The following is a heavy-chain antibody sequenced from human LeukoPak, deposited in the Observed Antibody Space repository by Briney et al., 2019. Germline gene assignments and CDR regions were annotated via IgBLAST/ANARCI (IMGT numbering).Heavy chain of an antibody. CDR1: GFTFRSYD. Sequence: GGSLRLSCAASGFTFRSYDMHWVRQATGKGLEWVSGIGTAGEIYYPGSVKGRFTIARDDAKNSLYLQMNSLRAEDTAVYFCARDKGGMVPFDYWGQGTLVTVSS. V-gene: IGHV3-13*01. J-gene: IGHJ4*02. CDR3: ARDKGGMVPFDY. D-gene: IGHD3-10*01. CDR2: IGTAGEI.